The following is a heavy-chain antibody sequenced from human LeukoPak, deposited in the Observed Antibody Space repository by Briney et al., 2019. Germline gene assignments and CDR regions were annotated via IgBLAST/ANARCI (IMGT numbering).Heavy chain of an antibody. D-gene: IGHD4-17*01. Sequence: GGSLRLSCAASGFTFSSYAMSWVRQAPGKGLEWVSGISGSGGSTYYADSVKGRFTISRDNSKNTLYLQMNSLRAEDTAVYYCAKYHDYGDFFDYWGQGTLVTVSS. CDR3: AKYHDYGDFFDY. V-gene: IGHV3-23*01. CDR1: GFTFSSYA. J-gene: IGHJ4*02. CDR2: ISGSGGST.